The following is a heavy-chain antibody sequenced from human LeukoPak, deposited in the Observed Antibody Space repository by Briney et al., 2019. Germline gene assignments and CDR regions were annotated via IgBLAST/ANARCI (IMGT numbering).Heavy chain of an antibody. V-gene: IGHV3-66*01. CDR1: GFTVSSNY. D-gene: IGHD3-10*01. J-gene: IGHJ3*01. Sequence: PGGSLRLSCAASGFTVSSNYMTWVHQAPGKGLEWVSVIYNGGSTYYADSVKGRFTISRDNSKNTLYLQMNSLRTEDTAVYYCARAHYGSGSRFYAFDLWGQGTMVTVPS. CDR2: IYNGGST. CDR3: ARAHYGSGSRFYAFDL.